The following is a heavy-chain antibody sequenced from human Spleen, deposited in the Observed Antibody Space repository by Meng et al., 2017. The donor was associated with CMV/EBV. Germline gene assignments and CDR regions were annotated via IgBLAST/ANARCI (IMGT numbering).Heavy chain of an antibody. CDR2: IYYSGST. CDR1: GGSISSISYY. Sequence: SETLSLTCTLSGGSISSISYYWGWTRQPPGKGLEWIGSIYYSGSTYYNPSLKSRVTISVDTSKNQFSLKLTSVTAADTAVYYCARGGGYCSSTSCYSWFDPWGQGTLVTVSS. V-gene: IGHV4-39*01. D-gene: IGHD2-2*02. CDR3: ARGGGYCSSTSCYSWFDP. J-gene: IGHJ5*02.